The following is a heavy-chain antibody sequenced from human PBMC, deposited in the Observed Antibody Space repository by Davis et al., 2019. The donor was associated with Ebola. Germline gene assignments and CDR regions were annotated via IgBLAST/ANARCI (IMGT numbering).Heavy chain of an antibody. J-gene: IGHJ4*02. V-gene: IGHV7-4-1*02. D-gene: IGHD6-6*01. CDR1: VYIFRNSA. Sequence: SVTVSCKASVYIFRNSAISSARPPPRQVLEWPGCTDTNSGNPTYAQGFTGRFVFSLDTSVRTAYLHISSLKAEDAAVYYCAREGNPVPFDYWGQGTLVTVSS. CDR3: AREGNPVPFDY. CDR2: TDTNSGNP.